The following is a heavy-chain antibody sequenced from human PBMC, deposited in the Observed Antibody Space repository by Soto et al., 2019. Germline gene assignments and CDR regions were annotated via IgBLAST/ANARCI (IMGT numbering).Heavy chain of an antibody. V-gene: IGHV4-34*01. J-gene: IGHJ4*02. CDR2: INHSGST. CDR1: GGSCSGYY. CDR3: ARYRRDGYNYWHFDY. D-gene: IGHD5-12*01. Sequence: SETLSLTCAVYGGSCSGYYWSWIRQPPGKGLEWIGEINHSGSTNYNPSLKSRVTISVDTSKNQFSLKLSSVTAADTAVYYCARYRRDGYNYWHFDYWGQGTLVTVSS.